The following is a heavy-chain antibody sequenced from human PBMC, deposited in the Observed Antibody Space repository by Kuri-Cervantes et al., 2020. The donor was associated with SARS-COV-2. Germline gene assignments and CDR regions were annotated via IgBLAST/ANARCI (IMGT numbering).Heavy chain of an antibody. D-gene: IGHD6-19*01. V-gene: IGHV3-11*04. CDR3: AREVCPLCSIAVAGTYYGMDV. CDR2: ITTSGGTI. CDR1: GFTFSDFY. J-gene: IGHJ6*02. Sequence: GGSLRFSCSASGFTFSDFYMSWIRQAPGKGLEWISYITTSGGTIHYADSVKGRFTISRDNAKDALYLQMNSLRAEDTAVYYCAREVCPLCSIAVAGTYYGMDVWGQGTTVTGSS.